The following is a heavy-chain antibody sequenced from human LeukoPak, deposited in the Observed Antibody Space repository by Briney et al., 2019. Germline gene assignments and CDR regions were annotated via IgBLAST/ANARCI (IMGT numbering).Heavy chain of an antibody. CDR2: ISAYNGNT. Sequence: ASVKVSCKASGYTFTSYGISWVRQAPGQGLEWMVWISAYNGNTNYAQKIQRRVTMTTVTTTSTAYMELRRLRSDDTAVYYCAREGTDGELNPTWGQGTLVTVSS. V-gene: IGHV1-18*01. J-gene: IGHJ5*02. D-gene: IGHD3-10*01. CDR1: GYTFTSYG. CDR3: AREGTDGELNPT.